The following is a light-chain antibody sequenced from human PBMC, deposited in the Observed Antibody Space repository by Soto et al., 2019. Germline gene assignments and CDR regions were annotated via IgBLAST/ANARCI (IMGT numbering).Light chain of an antibody. CDR3: SSYTSISGHAI. CDR2: EVS. Sequence: QSALTQPASVSGSPGQSITISCTGTSSDVGGYNYVSWYQQHPGKAPKLMIYEVSNRPSGVSYRFSGSKSGNTASLTISGLQAEDEADYYCSSYTSISGHAIFGGGTQLTVL. CDR1: SSDVGGYNY. J-gene: IGLJ2*01. V-gene: IGLV2-14*01.